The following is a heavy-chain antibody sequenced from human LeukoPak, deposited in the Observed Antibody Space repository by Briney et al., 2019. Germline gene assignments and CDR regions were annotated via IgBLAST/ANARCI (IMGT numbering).Heavy chain of an antibody. CDR2: IKQDGSET. V-gene: IGHV3-7*01. CDR3: ARDYLNYYDSGSYPW. Sequence: GGSLRLPCAASGFTFSSYWMYWVRQAPGKGLEWVAMIKQDGSETYYVDSVKGRFTISRDNAENSLYLQMNSLRAEDTAVYYCARDYLNYYDSGSYPWWGQGTMVTVSS. CDR1: GFTFSSYW. J-gene: IGHJ3*01. D-gene: IGHD3-10*01.